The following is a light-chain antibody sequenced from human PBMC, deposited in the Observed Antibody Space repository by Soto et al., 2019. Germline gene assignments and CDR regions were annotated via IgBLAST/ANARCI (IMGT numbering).Light chain of an antibody. CDR1: QSVSSN. Sequence: EIVMTQSPATLSVSPGERATLSCRASQSVSSNLAWYQQKPGQAPRLLIYGASSRATGIPVRFSGSGSGTEFTLTISSLQSEDFAVYYCQQYNNWPLTFXQGTRLEIK. V-gene: IGKV3-15*01. CDR3: QQYNNWPLT. CDR2: GAS. J-gene: IGKJ5*01.